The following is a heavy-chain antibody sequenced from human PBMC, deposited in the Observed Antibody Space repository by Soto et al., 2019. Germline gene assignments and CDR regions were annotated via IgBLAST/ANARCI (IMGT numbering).Heavy chain of an antibody. CDR2: VYYSGTT. Sequence: SETLSLTCPVAGDSVNSGNYFWSWIRQPPGKGLEWIGNVYYSGTTNYSPSLKSRVTISGDMSRNQCSLKLTSVTAADTAVYYCARDSVLTPRVFDSWGQGTLVTVSS. J-gene: IGHJ4*02. CDR1: GDSVNSGNYF. V-gene: IGHV4-61*01. CDR3: ARDSVLTPRVFDS. D-gene: IGHD7-27*01.